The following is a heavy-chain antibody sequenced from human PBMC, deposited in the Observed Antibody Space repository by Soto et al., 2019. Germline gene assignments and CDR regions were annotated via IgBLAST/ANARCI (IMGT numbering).Heavy chain of an antibody. D-gene: IGHD3-10*01. CDR1: GFTVKNYQ. J-gene: IGHJ6*02. CDR3: ARGSSTTGYYGLDV. Sequence: GSLRLSCAASGFTVKNYQMNWVRQAPGKGLEWVSVIYSGGVTYYPDSVKGRFTIIRDTSRNSVYLQMNSLRADDTAIYYCARGSSTTGYYGLDVWGQGTTVTVSS. CDR2: IYSGGVT. V-gene: IGHV3-53*01.